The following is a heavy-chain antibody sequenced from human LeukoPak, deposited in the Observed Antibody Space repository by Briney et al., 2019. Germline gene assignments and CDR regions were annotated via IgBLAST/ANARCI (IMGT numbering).Heavy chain of an antibody. CDR2: INPNSGGT. CDR1: GYTFTGYD. V-gene: IGHV1-2*02. D-gene: IGHD3-10*01. CDR3: ARDDYYGSGSYYP. J-gene: IGHJ5*02. Sequence: ASVKVSCKASGYTFTGYDMHWVRQAPGQGLEWMGWINPNSGGTNYAQKFQGRVTMTRDTSISTAYMELSRLRSDDTAVYYCARDDYYGSGSYYPWGQGTLVTVSS.